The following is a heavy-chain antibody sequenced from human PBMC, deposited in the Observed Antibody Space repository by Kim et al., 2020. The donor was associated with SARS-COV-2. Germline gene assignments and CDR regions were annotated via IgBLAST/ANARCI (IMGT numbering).Heavy chain of an antibody. Sequence: GGSLRLSCAASGYAFGTHSMNWVRQAPGKGLEWVSSIGGSSNYIYYADSVKGRFTISRDNAKNSVYLQMNSRRAEDTAVYYCARGGYCSSTSCYFYYYALDVWGQGTTVTVSS. CDR1: GYAFGTHS. D-gene: IGHD2-2*01. CDR3: ARGGYCSSTSCYFYYYALDV. CDR2: IGGSSNYI. V-gene: IGHV3-21*01. J-gene: IGHJ6*02.